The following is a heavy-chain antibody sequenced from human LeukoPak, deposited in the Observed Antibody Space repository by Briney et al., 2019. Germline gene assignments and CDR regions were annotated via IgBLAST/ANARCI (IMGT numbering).Heavy chain of an antibody. V-gene: IGHV1-24*01. J-gene: IGHJ3*02. CDR3: ATDLQLERRRDAFDI. D-gene: IGHD1-1*01. CDR1: GYTLTELS. CDR2: FDPEDGET. Sequence: ASVKVSCKVSGYTLTELSMHWVRQAPGKGLEWMGGFDPEDGETIYAQKFQGRVTMTEDTSTDTAYMELSSLRSEDTAVYYCATDLQLERRRDAFDIWGQGTMVTVSS.